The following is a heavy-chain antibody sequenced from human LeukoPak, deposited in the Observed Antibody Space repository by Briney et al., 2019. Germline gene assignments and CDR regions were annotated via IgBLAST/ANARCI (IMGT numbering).Heavy chain of an antibody. J-gene: IGHJ4*02. D-gene: IGHD1-26*01. CDR1: GYTFTGYY. V-gene: IGHV1-2*02. CDR3: ASRPDVGATVDY. Sequence: ASVKVSCKASGYTFTGYYIHCVRQAPGQGLEWMGWINPNSGGTNYAQKFQGRVTMTRDTSISTAYMELSRLRSDDTAVYYCASRPDVGATVDYWGQGTLVTVSS. CDR2: INPNSGGT.